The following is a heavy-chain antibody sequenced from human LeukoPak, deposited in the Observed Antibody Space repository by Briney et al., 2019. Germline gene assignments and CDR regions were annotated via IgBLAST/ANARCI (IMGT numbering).Heavy chain of an antibody. V-gene: IGHV3-48*03. CDR1: GFTFSSYD. CDR3: ARMYSSGLFDY. D-gene: IGHD6-19*01. Sequence: PGRSLRLSCAASGFTFSSYDMNWVRQAPGKGLEWVSYISSSGTTIYYADSVKGRFTISRDNAKNSLYLQMNSLRAEDTAVYYCARMYSSGLFDYWGQGTLVTASS. CDR2: ISSSGTTI. J-gene: IGHJ4*02.